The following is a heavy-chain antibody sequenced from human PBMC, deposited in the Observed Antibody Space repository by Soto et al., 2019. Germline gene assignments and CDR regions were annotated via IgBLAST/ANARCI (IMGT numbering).Heavy chain of an antibody. CDR1: GYSFTSYW. J-gene: IGHJ6*02. CDR2: IDPSDSYT. V-gene: IGHV5-10-1*01. Sequence: PGESLKISCKGSGYSFTSYWISWVRQMPGKGLEWMGRIDPSDSYTNYSPSFQGHVTISADKSISTAYLQWSSLKASDTAMYYCARHLMVATARSGMDVWGQGTTVTVS. CDR3: ARHLMVATARSGMDV. D-gene: IGHD5-12*01.